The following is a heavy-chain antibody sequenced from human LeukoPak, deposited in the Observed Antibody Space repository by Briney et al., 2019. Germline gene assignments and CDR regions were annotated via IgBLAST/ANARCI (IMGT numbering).Heavy chain of an antibody. V-gene: IGHV3-9*02. D-gene: IGHD3-22*01. CDR1: GFTSDDYA. Sequence: GRSLRLSCAASGFTSDDYAMHWVRQAPGKGLEWGSGISWNSGSIGYADSVKGRFTISRDNAKNSLYLQMNSLRAEDTALYYSAKGLYDSSGYYRQALDYWGQGTLVTVSS. CDR3: AKGLYDSSGYYRQALDY. CDR2: ISWNSGSI. J-gene: IGHJ4*02.